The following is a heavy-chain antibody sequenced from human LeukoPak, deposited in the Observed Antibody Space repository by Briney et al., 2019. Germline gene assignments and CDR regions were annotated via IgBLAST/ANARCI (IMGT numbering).Heavy chain of an antibody. Sequence: PGGSLRLSCSASGFTFSSYATHWVRQAPGKGLEYVSAISSSGDNTYYADSVKGRFTISRDNSKNTLYLQMSSLRAEDTAVYYCVKRGSGWYYFDCWGQGTLVTVSS. CDR3: VKRGSGWYYFDC. CDR2: ISSSGDNT. CDR1: GFTFSSYA. J-gene: IGHJ4*02. D-gene: IGHD6-19*01. V-gene: IGHV3-64D*06.